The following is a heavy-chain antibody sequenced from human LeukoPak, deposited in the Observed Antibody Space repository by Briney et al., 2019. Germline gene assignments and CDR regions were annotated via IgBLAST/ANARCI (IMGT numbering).Heavy chain of an antibody. Sequence: SGGSLGFSCAASGFTFRSYAMVWVRQAQGKGLEWFSAISGRGGSTYYADSVKGRFTISRGNSKNTLYLQMNSLRAEDTAVYYCAKDPYDFWTGYYGGNWFDPWGQGTLVTVSS. CDR1: GFTFRSYA. D-gene: IGHD3-3*01. CDR3: AKDPYDFWTGYYGGNWFDP. CDR2: ISGRGGST. J-gene: IGHJ5*02. V-gene: IGHV3-23*01.